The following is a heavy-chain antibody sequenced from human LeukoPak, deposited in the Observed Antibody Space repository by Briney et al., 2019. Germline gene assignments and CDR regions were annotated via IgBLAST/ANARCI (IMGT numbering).Heavy chain of an antibody. D-gene: IGHD1-1*01. CDR3: ARQSNSPRTGDFDF. Sequence: GESLKISCKGSGYSFTTYWIGWVRQVPGKGLEWMGFIYPGDSETKYSPSFQGQVTISADKSISTAYLQWSGLKASDTAMYYCARQSNSPRTGDFDFWGQGTLVTVSS. J-gene: IGHJ4*02. CDR1: GYSFTTYW. V-gene: IGHV5-51*01. CDR2: IYPGDSET.